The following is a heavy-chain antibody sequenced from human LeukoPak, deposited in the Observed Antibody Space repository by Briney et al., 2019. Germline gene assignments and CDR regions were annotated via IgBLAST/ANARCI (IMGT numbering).Heavy chain of an antibody. CDR3: ARDLIDFCFDP. J-gene: IGHJ5*02. CDR1: GGSFSGYY. Sequence: SETLSLTCAVYGGSFSGYYWSWIRQPPGKGLEWIGYIYYSGSTNYNPSLKSRVTISVDTSKNQFSLKLSSVTAADTAVYYCARDLIDFCFDPWGQGTLVTVSS. V-gene: IGHV4-59*01. D-gene: IGHD3-3*01. CDR2: IYYSGST.